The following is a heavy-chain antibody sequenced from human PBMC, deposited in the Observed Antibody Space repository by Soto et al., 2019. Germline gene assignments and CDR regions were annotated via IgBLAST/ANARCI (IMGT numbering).Heavy chain of an antibody. D-gene: IGHD3-3*01. Sequence: GGSLRLSCAASGFTFSSYWMSWVRQAPGKGLEWVANIKQDGSEKYYVDSVKGRFTISRDNAKNSLYLQMNSLRAEDTAVYYCARDIATVLRFLEWSRTYYYGMDVWGQGTTVTVSS. J-gene: IGHJ6*02. CDR3: ARDIATVLRFLEWSRTYYYGMDV. CDR1: GFTFSSYW. V-gene: IGHV3-7*01. CDR2: IKQDGSEK.